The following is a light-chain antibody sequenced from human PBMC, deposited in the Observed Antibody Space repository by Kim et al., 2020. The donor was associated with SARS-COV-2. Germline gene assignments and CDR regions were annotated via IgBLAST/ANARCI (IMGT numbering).Light chain of an antibody. V-gene: IGLV2-11*01. CDR3: CSYAGSHPST. J-gene: IGLJ2*01. Sequence: GHSFTISCAGTSCDVGIYDYVSCYNQHPGKAPLLMIYDVTLLPSRVPDRFSGSKSRDTASLTISGLQADDEADYYCCSYAGSHPSTFGGGTQLTVL. CDR1: SCDVGIYDY. CDR2: DVT.